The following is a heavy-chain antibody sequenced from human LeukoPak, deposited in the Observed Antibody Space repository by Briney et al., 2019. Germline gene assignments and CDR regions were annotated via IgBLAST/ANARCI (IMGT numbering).Heavy chain of an antibody. CDR2: ISGSGGST. CDR1: GFTFSSYA. D-gene: IGHD3-22*01. Sequence: GGSLRLSCAASGFTFSSYAMSWVRLAPGKGLEWVSAISGSGGSTYYADSVKGRFTISRDNSKNKLYLQMNSLRAEDTAVYYCAKDRTITMTAGGYAFDIWGQGTMVTVSS. J-gene: IGHJ3*02. CDR3: AKDRTITMTAGGYAFDI. V-gene: IGHV3-23*01.